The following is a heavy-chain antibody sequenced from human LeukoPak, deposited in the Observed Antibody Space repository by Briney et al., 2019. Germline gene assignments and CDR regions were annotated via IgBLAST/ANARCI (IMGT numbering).Heavy chain of an antibody. CDR3: ARDNLLNPIADRYYFDD. CDR1: GFTFSSYE. V-gene: IGHV3-48*03. D-gene: IGHD3-16*02. J-gene: IGHJ4*02. Sequence: GGSLRLSCAASGFTFSSYEMNWVRQAPGKGLEWVAHISSSGGSARYYAESVKGRFTISRDNARNSLYLQMDSLRVEDTAVYYCARDNLLNPIADRYYFDDWGQGSLVTVSS. CDR2: ISSSGGSAR.